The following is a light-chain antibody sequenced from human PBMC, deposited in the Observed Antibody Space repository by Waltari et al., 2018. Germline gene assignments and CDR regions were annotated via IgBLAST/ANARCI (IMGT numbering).Light chain of an antibody. Sequence: ETVLTQSPATLSLSPGERATLSCRASEDVSIYLAWYQQKPGQAPRLLIYDASNRATGIPTRFSGSESVTDFTLTISSLEPEDFALYYCQQRRNWPPLTFGGGTKVE. CDR1: EDVSIY. CDR3: QQRRNWPPLT. CDR2: DAS. V-gene: IGKV3-11*01. J-gene: IGKJ4*01.